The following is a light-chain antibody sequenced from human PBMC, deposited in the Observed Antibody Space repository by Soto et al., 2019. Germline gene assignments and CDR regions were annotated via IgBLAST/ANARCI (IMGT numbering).Light chain of an antibody. Sequence: QCVLTQPASVSGSPGQSISISCIGTSRDVGAFNYVSWYQHHPGKAPQLIIYDVTSRPSGFSNRFSASKSGNTASLTICGLQAEDEDDYYCSSYTTRNTEVFGTGTKVTVL. V-gene: IGLV2-14*03. CDR2: DVT. CDR3: SSYTTRNTEV. CDR1: SRDVGAFNY. J-gene: IGLJ1*01.